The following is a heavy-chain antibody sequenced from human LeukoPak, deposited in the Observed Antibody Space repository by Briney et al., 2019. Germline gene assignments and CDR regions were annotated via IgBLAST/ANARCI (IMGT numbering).Heavy chain of an antibody. CDR2: IIPIFGTA. V-gene: IGHV1-69*06. CDR1: GGTFSSYA. J-gene: IGHJ6*03. D-gene: IGHD3-3*01. CDR3: ARCASPDFWSGLAANYYYYYMDV. Sequence: ASVKVSCKASGGTFSSYAISWVRQAPGQGLEWMGGIIPIFGTANYAQKFQGRVTITADKSTSTAYMELSSLRSEDTAVYYCARCASPDFWSGLAANYYYYYMDVWGKGTTVTVSS.